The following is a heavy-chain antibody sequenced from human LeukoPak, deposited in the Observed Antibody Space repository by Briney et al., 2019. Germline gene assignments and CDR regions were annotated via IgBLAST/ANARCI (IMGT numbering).Heavy chain of an antibody. CDR3: ARGSTGPDY. CDR1: GGSISSGDYY. Sequence: PSQTLSLTRTVSGGSISSGDYYWSWIRQPPGKGLEWIGYIYYTGSTYYNPSLKSRVTISIDTSKNQFSLNLNSVTAADTAVYYCARGSTGPDYWGQGTLVTVSS. V-gene: IGHV4-30-4*01. J-gene: IGHJ4*02. CDR2: IYYTGST. D-gene: IGHD3-9*01.